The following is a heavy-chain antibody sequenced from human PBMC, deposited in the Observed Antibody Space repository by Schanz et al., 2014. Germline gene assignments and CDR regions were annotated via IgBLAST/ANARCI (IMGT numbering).Heavy chain of an antibody. D-gene: IGHD2-8*01. Sequence: EVQLVESGGGLVKPGGSLRLSCEASGFTVGNNYMSWVRQPPGKGLECISIIYSRGGTFHADSVKGRFTISRDKSKNTLYLEMNSLRAEDTAVYYCASRSVYAPTWGQGILVTVSS. CDR2: IYSRGGT. V-gene: IGHV3-66*01. J-gene: IGHJ5*02. CDR3: ASRSVYAPT. CDR1: GFTVGNNY.